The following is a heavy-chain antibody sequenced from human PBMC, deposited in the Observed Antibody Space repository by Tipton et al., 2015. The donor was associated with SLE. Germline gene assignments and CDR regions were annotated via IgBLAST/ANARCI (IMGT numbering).Heavy chain of an antibody. CDR1: GGSISFDH. D-gene: IGHD4-17*01. J-gene: IGHJ2*01. CDR3: ARGSDGEYVRYFDV. V-gene: IGHV4-4*07. Sequence: TLSLTCTVSGGSISFDHWSWIRQSAGRGLERIGRIYSSGDRDYNPSLRSRVTMSIDASQNRVSLRLKSVSAADTAVYYCARGSDGEYVRYFDVWGPGTLVTVSS. CDR2: IYSSGDR.